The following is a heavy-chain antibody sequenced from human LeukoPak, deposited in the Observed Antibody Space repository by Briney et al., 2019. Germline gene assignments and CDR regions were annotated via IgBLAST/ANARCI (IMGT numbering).Heavy chain of an antibody. CDR3: ARVSDISVAAYFDY. Sequence: GGSLRLSCAASGFTFDDYGLSWVRQAPGKGLEWVSTINWNGGSTGYADAVKGRFTISRDNAKNSLYLQMNSLRAEDTALYYCARVSDISVAAYFDYWGQGTLVTVSS. J-gene: IGHJ4*02. CDR1: GFTFDDYG. D-gene: IGHD6-19*01. V-gene: IGHV3-20*04. CDR2: INWNGGST.